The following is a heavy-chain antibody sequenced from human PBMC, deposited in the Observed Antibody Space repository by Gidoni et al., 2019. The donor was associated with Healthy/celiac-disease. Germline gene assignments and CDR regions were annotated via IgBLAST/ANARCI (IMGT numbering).Heavy chain of an antibody. Sequence: QVQLQQWGAGLLTPSETLSLTCAVYGGSFSCYYWRWLRQPPGKGLEWIGEINHSGSTNYNPSLKSRVTISVDTSKNQFSLKLSSVTAADTAVYYCARGRDTAMVTSSVTQTKFYYFDYWGQGTLVTVSS. CDR2: INHSGST. CDR1: GGSFSCYY. V-gene: IGHV4-34*01. D-gene: IGHD5-18*01. CDR3: ARGRDTAMVTSSVTQTKFYYFDY. J-gene: IGHJ4*02.